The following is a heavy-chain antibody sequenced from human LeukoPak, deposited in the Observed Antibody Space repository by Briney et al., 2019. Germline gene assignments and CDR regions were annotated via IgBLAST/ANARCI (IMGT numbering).Heavy chain of an antibody. D-gene: IGHD6-19*01. CDR3: ARDYSSGWPNGYSNPYIDI. CDR2: IFVTGST. Sequence: PETLSLTRSLSGGAISSDFWSWIPQPAGKGLGWIGHIFVTGSTYYTTSIQGRVSMSIDASRNQFSLRLSSVTAADTAVYYCARDYSSGWPNGYSNPYIDIWGKGTMVTVSS. V-gene: IGHV4-4*07. J-gene: IGHJ6*03. CDR1: GGAISSDF.